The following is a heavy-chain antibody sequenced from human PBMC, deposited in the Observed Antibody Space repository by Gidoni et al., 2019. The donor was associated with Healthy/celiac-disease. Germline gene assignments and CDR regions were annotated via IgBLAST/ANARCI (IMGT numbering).Heavy chain of an antibody. CDR1: GGSISRSRYY. D-gene: IGHD2-2*01. Sequence: QLQLQESGPGLVKPSETLSLTCPVSGGSISRSRYYWGWIRQPPGKGLEWIGSIYYSGSTYYNPSLKSRVTISVDTSKNQFSLKLCSVTAADTAVYYCARQAGIVVVPAAYFDYWGQGTLVTVSS. V-gene: IGHV4-39*01. J-gene: IGHJ4*02. CDR2: IYYSGST. CDR3: ARQAGIVVVPAAYFDY.